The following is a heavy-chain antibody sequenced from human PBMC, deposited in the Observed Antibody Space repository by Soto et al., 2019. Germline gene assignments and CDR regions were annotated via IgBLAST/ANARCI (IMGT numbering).Heavy chain of an antibody. D-gene: IGHD3-10*01. J-gene: IGHJ6*02. Sequence: QVQLVQSGAEVKKPGSSVKVSCKASGGTFSSYAISWVRPAPGQGLEWMGGIIPIFGTANYARKFQGRVTITADESTSKAYMGLSSLRSEDTAVYYCAGGRYYGSGSRTDYYYYYGMDVWGQGTTVTVSS. CDR1: GGTFSSYA. CDR2: IIPIFGTA. CDR3: AGGRYYGSGSRTDYYYYYGMDV. V-gene: IGHV1-69*12.